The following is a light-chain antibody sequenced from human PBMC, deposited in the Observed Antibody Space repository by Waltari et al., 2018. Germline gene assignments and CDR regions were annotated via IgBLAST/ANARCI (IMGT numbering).Light chain of an antibody. CDR2: WAS. CDR3: QQYYSSPPVT. Sequence: DFVMTQSPDSLAVSLGERATINCRSSQRVFYSPTNKNYLAWYQQKPGQPPKLLIYWASTRQSGVPDRFSGSGSGTDFTLTITNMQAEDVAVYYCQQYYSSPPVTFGTGTKVGIK. CDR1: QRVFYSPTNKNY. V-gene: IGKV4-1*01. J-gene: IGKJ3*01.